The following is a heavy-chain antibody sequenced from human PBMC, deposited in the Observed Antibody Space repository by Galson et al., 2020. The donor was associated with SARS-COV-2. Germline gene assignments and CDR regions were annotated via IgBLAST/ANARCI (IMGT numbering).Heavy chain of an antibody. V-gene: IGHV4-59*11. J-gene: IGHJ3*02. Sequence: SETLSLTFTVSGGSISSHYWSWIRQPPGKGLEWIGYIYYSGSTNYNPSLKSRVTISVDTSKNQFSLKLTSVTAADTAVYYCAKAGVRYRRDAFDIWGQGTMVTVSS. D-gene: IGHD3-16*02. CDR2: IYYSGST. CDR3: AKAGVRYRRDAFDI. CDR1: GGSISSHY.